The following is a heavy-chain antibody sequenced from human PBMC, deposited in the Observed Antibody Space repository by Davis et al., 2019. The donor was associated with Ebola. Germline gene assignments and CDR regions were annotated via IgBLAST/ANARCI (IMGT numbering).Heavy chain of an antibody. V-gene: IGHV1-24*01. J-gene: IGHJ3*02. CDR3: ATGGGSGGPFDI. Sequence: ASVKVSCKVSGYTLTELSMHWVRQAPGKGLEWMGGFDPEDGETIYAQKFQGRVTMTEDTSTDTAYMELSSLRSEDTAVYYCATGGGSGGPFDIWGQGTMVTVSS. CDR1: GYTLTELS. CDR2: FDPEDGET. D-gene: IGHD2-15*01.